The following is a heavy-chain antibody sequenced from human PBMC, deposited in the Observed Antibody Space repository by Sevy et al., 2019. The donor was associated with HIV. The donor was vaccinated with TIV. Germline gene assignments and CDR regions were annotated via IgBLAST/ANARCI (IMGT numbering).Heavy chain of an antibody. CDR1: GGSFSDYS. J-gene: IGHJ4*02. V-gene: IGHV4-34*01. CDR2: INHSGST. CDR3: ARWRGTRITMIVVVVTGYFDY. Sequence: SETLSLTCAVYGGSFSDYSWSWIRQPPGKGLEWIGEINHSGSTNYNPSLKSRVTISVDTSKNQFSLKLSSVTAADTAVYYCARWRGTRITMIVVVVTGYFDYWGQGTLVTASS. D-gene: IGHD3-22*01.